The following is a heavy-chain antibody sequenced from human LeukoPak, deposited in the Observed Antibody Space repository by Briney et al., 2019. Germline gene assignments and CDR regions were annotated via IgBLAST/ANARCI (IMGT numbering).Heavy chain of an antibody. CDR2: MNPVSGNA. V-gene: IGHV1-8*01. J-gene: IGHJ4*02. CDR1: GYTFTNFD. Sequence: ASVKVSCKASGYTFTNFDINWVRQAPGQGLEWMGWMNPVSGNAGSAQKFQGRITLTRDTSINTAYMELSSLRSDDTAFYYCARAPMGAAALYWGQGTLVTVSS. CDR3: ARAPMGAAALY. D-gene: IGHD6-13*01.